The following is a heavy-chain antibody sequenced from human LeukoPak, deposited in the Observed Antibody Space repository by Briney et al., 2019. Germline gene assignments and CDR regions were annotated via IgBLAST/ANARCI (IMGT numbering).Heavy chain of an antibody. CDR1: GYTLTELS. Sequence: ASVKVSCKVSGYTLTELSMHWVRQAPGKGLEWMGGFDPEDGETIYAQKFQGRVTMTEDTSTDTAYMELSSLRSEDTAVYYCATDPNGIYTNGVCQSYWGQGTLVTVSS. CDR3: ATDPNGIYTNGVCQSY. V-gene: IGHV1-24*01. D-gene: IGHD2-8*01. CDR2: FDPEDGET. J-gene: IGHJ4*02.